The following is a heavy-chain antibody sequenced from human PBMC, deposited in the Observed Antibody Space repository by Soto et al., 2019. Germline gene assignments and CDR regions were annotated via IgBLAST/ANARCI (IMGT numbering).Heavy chain of an antibody. CDR3: VQTTGWPGFDF. Sequence: EVQLVESGGGLIQPGGSLRLPCAAPGFAVSSQYLTWVRQAPGKGLEWGPVIFGGGTTFYADSVKGRFTISRDTSKNTLYLQMNSLRAEDTAVYYCVQTTGWPGFDFWGQGTLVTVSS. CDR1: GFAVSSQY. CDR2: IFGGGTT. D-gene: IGHD6-19*01. V-gene: IGHV3-53*01. J-gene: IGHJ4*02.